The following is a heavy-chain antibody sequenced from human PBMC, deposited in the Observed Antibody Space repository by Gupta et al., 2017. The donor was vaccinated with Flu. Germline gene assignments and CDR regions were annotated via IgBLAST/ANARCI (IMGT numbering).Heavy chain of an antibody. J-gene: IGHJ6*02. Sequence: IRQPPGKALEWLAHIFSNDEKSYSTSLKSRLTISKDTSKSQVVLTMTNMDPVDTATYYCARKGDYNFYGMDVWGQGTTVTVSS. V-gene: IGHV2-26*01. CDR3: ARKGDYNFYGMDV. CDR2: IFSNDEK.